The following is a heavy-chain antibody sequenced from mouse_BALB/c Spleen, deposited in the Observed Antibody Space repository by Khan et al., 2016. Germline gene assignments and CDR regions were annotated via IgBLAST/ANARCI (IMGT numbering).Heavy chain of an antibody. V-gene: IGHV3-2*02. D-gene: IGHD1-1*01. CDR3: AFLIYYYGSRFAY. J-gene: IGHJ3*01. CDR2: ISYSGST. CDR1: GYSITSDYA. Sequence: EVQLQESGPGLVKPSQSLSLTCTVTGYSITSDYAWNWIRQFPGNKLEWMGYISYSGSTSYNPSLKSRISITRDTSKNQFFLQLNSVTTEDTATYYCAFLIYYYGSRFAYWGQGTLVTVSA.